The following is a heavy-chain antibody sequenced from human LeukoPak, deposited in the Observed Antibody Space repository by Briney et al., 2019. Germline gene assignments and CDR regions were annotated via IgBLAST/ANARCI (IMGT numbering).Heavy chain of an antibody. Sequence: ETLSLTCAVYGGSFSGYYWSWIRQPPGKGLEWVSGIGGRGSSTYYADSVKGRFTISRDNSKNTLYLQMNSLRAEDTAVHYCARQPDDFSGWNNGQDFFDYWGQGTLVTVSS. J-gene: IGHJ4*02. V-gene: IGHV3-23*01. CDR2: IGGRGSST. CDR1: GGSFSGYY. CDR3: ARQPDDFSGWNNGQDFFDY. D-gene: IGHD6-19*01.